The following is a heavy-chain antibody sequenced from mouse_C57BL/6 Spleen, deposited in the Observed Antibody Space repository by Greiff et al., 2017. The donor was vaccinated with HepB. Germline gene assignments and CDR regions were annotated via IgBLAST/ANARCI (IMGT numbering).Heavy chain of an antibody. CDR3: ARIEGLKGDYAMDY. D-gene: IGHD1-3*01. V-gene: IGHV1-81*01. CDR2: IYPRSGNT. Sequence: QVQLQQSGAELARPGASVKLSCKASGYTFTSYGISWVKQRTGQGLEWIGEIYPRSGNTYYNEKFKGKATLTADKSSSTAYMELRSLTSEDSAVYFCARIEGLKGDYAMDYWGQGTSVTVSS. J-gene: IGHJ4*01. CDR1: GYTFTSYG.